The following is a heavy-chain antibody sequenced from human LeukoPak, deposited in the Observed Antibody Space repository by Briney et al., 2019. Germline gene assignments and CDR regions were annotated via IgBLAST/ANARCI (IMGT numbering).Heavy chain of an antibody. D-gene: IGHD5-18*01. CDR2: ISAYSGGT. V-gene: IGHV1-2*02. Sequence: VASVKVSCKASGYTFTSYGISWVRQAPGQGLEWMGWISAYSGGTNYAQKFQGRVTMTRDTSISTAYMELSRLRSDDTAVYYCARDLAAMVRYYYFDYWGQGTLVTVSS. CDR1: GYTFTSYG. CDR3: ARDLAAMVRYYYFDY. J-gene: IGHJ4*02.